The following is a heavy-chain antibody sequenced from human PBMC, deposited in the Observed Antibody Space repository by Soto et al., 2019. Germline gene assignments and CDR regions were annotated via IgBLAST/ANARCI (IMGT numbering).Heavy chain of an antibody. CDR1: GYTFTSYG. D-gene: IGHD5-18*01. J-gene: IGHJ4*02. CDR2: ISAYNGNT. CDR3: AGDLWWIHLWATNVLDD. Sequence: ASVKVSCRASGYTFTSYGISWVRHAPGLGLEWMGWISAYNGNTNYAQKLQGRVTMTTDTSTSTAYMELRSLRSDDTAVYYCAGDLWWIHLWATNVLDDWGQGTLVPVSS. V-gene: IGHV1-18*01.